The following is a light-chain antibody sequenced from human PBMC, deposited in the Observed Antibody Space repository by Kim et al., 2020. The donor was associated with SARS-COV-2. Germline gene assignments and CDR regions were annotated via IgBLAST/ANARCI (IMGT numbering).Light chain of an antibody. V-gene: IGLV2-14*03. Sequence: GQSITISCTGTSSDVVGYNYVSWYQQHPGKAPNLMIYDHSNRPSGVSNRFSGSKSGNTSSLTISGLQAEDEADYYCSSYTSSSTWVFGGGTQLTFL. J-gene: IGLJ3*02. CDR1: SSDVVGYNY. CDR3: SSYTSSSTWV. CDR2: DHS.